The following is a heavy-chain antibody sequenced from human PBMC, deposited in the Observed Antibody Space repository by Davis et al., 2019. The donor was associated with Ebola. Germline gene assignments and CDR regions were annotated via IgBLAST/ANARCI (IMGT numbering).Heavy chain of an antibody. V-gene: IGHV4-34*01. CDR3: ARVYYDFWSGYYSGNWFDP. D-gene: IGHD3-3*01. J-gene: IGHJ5*02. CDR1: GGSFSGYF. Sequence: SETLSLTCAVYGGSFSGYFWSYIRQPPGKGLEWIGEINHSGSTNYNPSLKSRVTISVDTSKNQFSLKLSSVTAADTAVYYCARVYYDFWSGYYSGNWFDPWGQGTLVTVSS. CDR2: INHSGST.